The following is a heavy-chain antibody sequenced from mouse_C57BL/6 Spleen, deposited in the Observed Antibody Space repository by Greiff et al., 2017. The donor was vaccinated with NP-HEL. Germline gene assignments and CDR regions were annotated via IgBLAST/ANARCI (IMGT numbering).Heavy chain of an antibody. Sequence: DVKLQESGTVLARPGASVKMSCKTSGYTFTSYWMHWVKQRPGQGLEWIGAIYPGNSDTSYNQKFKGKAKLTAVTSASTAYMELSSLTNEDSAVYYCTRVDGYDGRRYDFDYWGQGTTLTVSS. CDR3: TRVDGYDGRRYDFDY. J-gene: IGHJ2*01. CDR2: IYPGNSDT. V-gene: IGHV1-5*01. CDR1: GYTFTSYW. D-gene: IGHD2-2*01.